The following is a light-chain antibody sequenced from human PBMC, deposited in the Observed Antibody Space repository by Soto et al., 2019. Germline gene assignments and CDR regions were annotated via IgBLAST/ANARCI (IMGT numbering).Light chain of an antibody. CDR1: QSVSSSY. J-gene: IGKJ1*01. CDR2: GAS. CDR3: HQFGSSPRT. Sequence: EMVLTQSPGTLCLSPGERATLSCRASQSVSSSYLAWYQQKPGQAPRLVMYGASSRATGIPDRFSGSGSGTDFTLTISRLEPEDFAVYYCHQFGSSPRTFGQGTKVEIK. V-gene: IGKV3-20*01.